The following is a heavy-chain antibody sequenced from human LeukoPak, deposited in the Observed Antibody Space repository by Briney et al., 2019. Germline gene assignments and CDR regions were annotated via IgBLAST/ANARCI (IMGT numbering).Heavy chain of an antibody. V-gene: IGHV3-15*01. CDR1: GFTFSNAW. D-gene: IGHD1-20*01. CDR2: IKSKTDGGTT. CDR3: TTDEVNWNPPGY. Sequence: GGSLRLSCAASGFTFSNAWMSWVRQAPGKGLGWVGRIKSKTDGGTTDYAAPVKGRFTISRDDSKSTLYLQMNSLKTEDTAVYYCTTDEVNWNPPGYWGQGTLVTVSS. J-gene: IGHJ4*02.